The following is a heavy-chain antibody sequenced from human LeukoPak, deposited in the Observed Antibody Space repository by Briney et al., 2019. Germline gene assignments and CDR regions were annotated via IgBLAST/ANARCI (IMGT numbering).Heavy chain of an antibody. D-gene: IGHD2-8*01. V-gene: IGHV3-30-3*01. CDR2: ISKDGSDK. J-gene: IGHJ4*02. CDR1: GFAFSDYA. CDR3: ARDYWWNYDY. Sequence: GGSLRLSCAASGFAFSDYAMHWVRQAPGKGLEWVAVISKDGSDKYYPGSVRGRFTISRDNSKNTIYLQMDSLRAEDTAIYYCARDYWWNYDYWGQGTLVTVSS.